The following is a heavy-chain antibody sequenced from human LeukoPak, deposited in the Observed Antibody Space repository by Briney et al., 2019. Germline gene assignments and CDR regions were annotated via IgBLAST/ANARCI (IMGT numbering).Heavy chain of an antibody. Sequence: SQTLSLTCAISGDSVSSNSAAWNWTRQSPSRGLEWLGRTYYRSKWYNDYAVSVKSRITINPDTSKNQFSLQLNSVTPEDTAVYYCARGIAVAGRGEFDYWGQGTLVTVSS. CDR1: GDSVSSNSAA. V-gene: IGHV6-1*01. CDR3: ARGIAVAGRGEFDY. D-gene: IGHD6-19*01. CDR2: TYYRSKWYN. J-gene: IGHJ4*02.